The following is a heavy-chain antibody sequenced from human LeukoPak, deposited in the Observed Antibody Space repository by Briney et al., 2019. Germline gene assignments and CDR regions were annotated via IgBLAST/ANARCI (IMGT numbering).Heavy chain of an antibody. D-gene: IGHD3-22*01. CDR1: GGSISSSNW. Sequence: PSGTLSLTCAVSGGSISSSNWGRCVRPPPGKGLEWIGEIYHSRSTNYNPSLKSRVTMSVDKSKNQFSLKLSSVTAADTAVYYCARTPQNHYYDSSDHDAFDIWGQGTMVTVSS. CDR3: ARTPQNHYYDSSDHDAFDI. CDR2: IYHSRST. V-gene: IGHV4-4*02. J-gene: IGHJ3*02.